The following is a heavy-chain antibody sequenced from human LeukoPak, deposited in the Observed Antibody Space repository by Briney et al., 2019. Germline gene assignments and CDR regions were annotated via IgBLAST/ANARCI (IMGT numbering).Heavy chain of an antibody. CDR3: PKDPASPSSGWYFRD. J-gene: IGHJ1*01. CDR2: VSYDGRTT. D-gene: IGHD6-19*01. CDR1: GFIFSNYG. V-gene: IGHV3-30*18. Sequence: PGGSLSLSCPACGFIFSNYGSQWVRQAPGKGLEWLAVVSYDGRTTFYADSVKGRFTISRDNSKHALDLAMDSLRTEDRAGYYFPKDPASPSSGWYFRDWGENTLVIVSS.